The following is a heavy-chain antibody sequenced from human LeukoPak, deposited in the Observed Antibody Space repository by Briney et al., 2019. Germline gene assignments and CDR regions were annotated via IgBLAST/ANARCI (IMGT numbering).Heavy chain of an antibody. CDR2: IYYSGST. D-gene: IGHD3-22*01. CDR1: GGSISSYY. Sequence: PSETLSLTCTVSGGSISSYYWSWIRQPPGKGLEWIGYIYYSGSTNYNPSLKSRVTISVDASKNQFSLKLSSVTAADTAVYYCARDRMGNYYDRSAYYPFDYWGQGTLVTVSS. CDR3: ARDRMGNYYDRSAYYPFDY. V-gene: IGHV4-59*12. J-gene: IGHJ4*02.